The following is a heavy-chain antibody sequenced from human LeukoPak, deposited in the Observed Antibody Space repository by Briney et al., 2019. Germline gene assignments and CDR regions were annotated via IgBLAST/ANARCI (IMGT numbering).Heavy chain of an antibody. J-gene: IGHJ6*02. CDR1: GFTFSSYS. CDR3: ARDLGAPDYYYGMDV. CDR2: ISSSSSYI. Sequence: GGSLRLSCAASGFTFSSYSMNWVRQAPGKGLEWVSSISSSSSYIYYADSVKGRFTISRDNAKNSLYLQMNSLRAEDTAVYYCARDLGAPDYYYGMDVWGQGTTVTVSS. V-gene: IGHV3-21*01. D-gene: IGHD1-26*01.